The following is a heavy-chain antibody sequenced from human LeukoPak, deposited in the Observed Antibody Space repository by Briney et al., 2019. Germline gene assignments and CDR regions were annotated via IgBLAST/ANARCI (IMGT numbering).Heavy chain of an antibody. J-gene: IGHJ4*02. CDR2: ISSSGDTI. CDR1: GFTFSDYY. Sequence: PGGSLRLSCAASGFTFSDYYMSWIRQAPGKGLECVSYISSSGDTIYYADSVKGRFTISRDNAKNSLYLQMNSLRADDTAVYYCARGQYCSSGTCYGDYWGQGTLVTVSS. V-gene: IGHV3-11*01. D-gene: IGHD2-15*01. CDR3: ARGQYCSSGTCYGDY.